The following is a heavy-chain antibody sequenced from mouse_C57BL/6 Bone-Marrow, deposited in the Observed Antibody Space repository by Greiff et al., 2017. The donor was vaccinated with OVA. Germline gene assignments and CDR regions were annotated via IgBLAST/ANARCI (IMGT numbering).Heavy chain of an antibody. D-gene: IGHD1-1*01. CDR2: IWSGGST. Sequence: VQVVESGPGLVQPSQSLSITCTVSGFSLTSYGVHWVRQSPGKGLEWLGVIWSGGSTDYNAAFISRLSISKDNSKSQVFFKMNSLQADDTAIYYCARPYYGSRYYYAMDYWGQGTSVTVSS. J-gene: IGHJ4*01. V-gene: IGHV2-2*01. CDR1: GFSLTSYG. CDR3: ARPYYGSRYYYAMDY.